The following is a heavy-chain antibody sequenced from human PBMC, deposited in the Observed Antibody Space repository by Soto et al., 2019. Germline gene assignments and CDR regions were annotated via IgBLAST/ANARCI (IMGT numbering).Heavy chain of an antibody. Sequence: VQLVESGGGVVQPGRSLRLSCAASGFTFSSYGMHWVRQAPGKGLEWVAVIWYDGSNKYYADSVKGRFTISRDNSKNTLYLQMNSLRAEDTAVYYCARDPQMATITEIDYWGQGTLVTVSS. V-gene: IGHV3-33*01. CDR2: IWYDGSNK. J-gene: IGHJ4*02. D-gene: IGHD5-12*01. CDR1: GFTFSSYG. CDR3: ARDPQMATITEIDY.